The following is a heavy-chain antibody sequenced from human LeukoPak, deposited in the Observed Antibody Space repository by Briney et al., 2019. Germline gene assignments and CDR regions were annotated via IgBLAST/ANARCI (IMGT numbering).Heavy chain of an antibody. CDR1: GYTFTSYY. CDR2: INPNSGGT. D-gene: IGHD1-26*01. J-gene: IGHJ4*02. Sequence: ASVKVSCKASGYTFTSYYMHWVRQAPGQGLEWMGWINPNSGGTNYAQKFQGRVIMTRDTSISTAYMELSRLRSDDTAVYYCARDLVKWELQVGGFDYWGQGTLVTVSS. V-gene: IGHV1-2*02. CDR3: ARDLVKWELQVGGFDY.